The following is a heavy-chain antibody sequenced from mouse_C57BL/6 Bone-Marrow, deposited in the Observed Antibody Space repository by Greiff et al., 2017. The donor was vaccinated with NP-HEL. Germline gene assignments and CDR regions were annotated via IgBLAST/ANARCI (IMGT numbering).Heavy chain of an antibody. V-gene: IGHV1-19*01. CDR3: ARSCSYYGNLFAY. Sequence: EVQLQQSGPVLVKPGASVKMSCKASGYTFTDYYMNWVKQSHGKSLEWIGVINPYNGGTSYNQKFKGKATLTVDKSSSTAYMELNSLTSEDSAVYYCARSCSYYGNLFAYWGQGTLVTVSA. CDR2: INPYNGGT. J-gene: IGHJ3*01. D-gene: IGHD1-1*01. CDR1: GYTFTDYY.